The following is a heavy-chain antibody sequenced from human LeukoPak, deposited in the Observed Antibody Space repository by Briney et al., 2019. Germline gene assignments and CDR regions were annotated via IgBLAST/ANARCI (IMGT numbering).Heavy chain of an antibody. CDR1: GYSISSGYY. V-gene: IGHV4-38-2*02. Sequence: SETLSLTCAVSGYSISSGYYWGWIRQPPGKGLEWIGSIYHSGSTYYNPSLKSRVTISVDTSKNQFSLKLSSVTAADTAVYYCARDIPSNLYGDYYSDYWGQGTLVTVSS. CDR2: IYHSGST. CDR3: ARDIPSNLYGDYYSDY. D-gene: IGHD4-17*01. J-gene: IGHJ4*02.